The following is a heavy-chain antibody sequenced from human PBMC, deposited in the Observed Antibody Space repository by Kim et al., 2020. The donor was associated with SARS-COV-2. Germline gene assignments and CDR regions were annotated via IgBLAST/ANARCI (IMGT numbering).Heavy chain of an antibody. J-gene: IGHJ3*02. Sequence: GGSLRLSCAASGCTFSSYAMHWVRQAPGKGLEWVAVISYDGSNKYYVDSVKGRFTISRDNYKNTLYLQMNSLRAEDTAVYYCAREGASIAVAVWMAFDIWGQGTMVTVSS. CDR3: AREGASIAVAVWMAFDI. CDR2: ISYDGSNK. V-gene: IGHV3-30*04. CDR1: GCTFSSYA. D-gene: IGHD6-19*01.